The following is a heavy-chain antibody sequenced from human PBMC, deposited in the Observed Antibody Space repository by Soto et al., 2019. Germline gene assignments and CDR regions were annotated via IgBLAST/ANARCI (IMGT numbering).Heavy chain of an antibody. CDR1: GFTFSSYA. J-gene: IGHJ4*02. Sequence: EVQLLESGGGLVQPGGSLRLSCAASGFTFSSYAMSWVRQAPGKGLEWVSAISGSGGSTYYADSVKGRFTISRDNSKNTLYLQMSGLRAEDTAVYYGAKNVGYGDHAGWYYFDYWGQGSLVTVSS. CDR3: AKNVGYGDHAGWYYFDY. CDR2: ISGSGGST. V-gene: IGHV3-23*01. D-gene: IGHD4-17*01.